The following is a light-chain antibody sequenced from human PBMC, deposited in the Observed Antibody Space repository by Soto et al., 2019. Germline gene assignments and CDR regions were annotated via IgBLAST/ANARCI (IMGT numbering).Light chain of an antibody. CDR1: QNINSY. Sequence: DIQMTQSPSSLSASVGDRVTITCRASQNINSYLNWYQQKPGKAPKLLIDAASSLQSGVPSRFSGSGSGTDFTLTISSLQPEDFATYYCQQSYSAPRTFGQGTKVEIK. CDR3: QQSYSAPRT. J-gene: IGKJ1*01. V-gene: IGKV1-39*01. CDR2: AAS.